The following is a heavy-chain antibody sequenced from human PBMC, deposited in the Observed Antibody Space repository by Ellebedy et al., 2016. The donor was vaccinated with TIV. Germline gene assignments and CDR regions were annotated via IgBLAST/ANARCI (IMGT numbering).Heavy chain of an antibody. D-gene: IGHD4-11*01. CDR3: ASSHSYYSNYESDDAFDI. CDR1: AFTFSDYY. CDR2: ISISGSTI. Sequence: GESLKISCAASAFTFSDYYMSWNRQAPGKGLEWVSYISISGSTIYYADSLKGRFTISRDNAKNSLYLQMNSLRAEDTPVYYCASSHSYYSNYESDDAFDIWGQGTMVTVSS. J-gene: IGHJ3*02. V-gene: IGHV3-11*01.